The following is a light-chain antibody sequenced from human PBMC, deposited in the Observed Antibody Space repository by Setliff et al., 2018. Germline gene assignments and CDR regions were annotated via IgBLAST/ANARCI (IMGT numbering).Light chain of an antibody. V-gene: IGLV2-11*01. CDR2: DVS. CDR1: SSDVGIYNY. Sequence: QSVLTQPRSVSGSPGQSVTISCTGTSSDVGIYNYVSWYQQHPGKAPKLMIYDVSKWPSGVPDRFSGSKSGNTASLTISGLQADDEADYYCCSYAGSYTVVFGGGT. CDR3: CSYAGSYTVV. J-gene: IGLJ2*01.